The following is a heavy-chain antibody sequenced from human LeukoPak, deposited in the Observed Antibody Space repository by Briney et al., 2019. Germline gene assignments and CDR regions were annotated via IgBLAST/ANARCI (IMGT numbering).Heavy chain of an antibody. CDR2: ISTDGSST. CDR3: ASYLTSIPSGMDV. J-gene: IGHJ6*02. D-gene: IGHD2/OR15-2a*01. V-gene: IGHV3-74*01. CDR1: GFTFSRYW. Sequence: GGSLRLSCAASGFTFSRYWMHGLRQAPGKGPVWVSRISTDGSSTSYADSVKGRFTISRDNGKNTLYLQLNSLRAEDTAVYYCASYLTSIPSGMDVWGQGTTVTVSS.